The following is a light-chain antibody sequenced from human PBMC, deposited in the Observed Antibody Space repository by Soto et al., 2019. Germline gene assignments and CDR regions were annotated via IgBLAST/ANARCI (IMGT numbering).Light chain of an antibody. J-gene: IGKJ1*01. CDR1: QSISRW. V-gene: IGKV1-5*01. Sequence: DIQMTQSPSTLSASVGDRVTIACRASQSISRWLARYQQKPGKAPKLLIYDASSLESGVPSRFSGSKSGTEFTLTISSLQPDDFATYYCQQYNTYSGTFGQGTKVEIK. CDR3: QQYNTYSGT. CDR2: DAS.